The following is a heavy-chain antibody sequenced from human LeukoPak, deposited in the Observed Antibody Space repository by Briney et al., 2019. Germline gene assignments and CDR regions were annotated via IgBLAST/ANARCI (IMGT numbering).Heavy chain of an antibody. CDR3: ARGLQENLAWLQAFSAFDI. Sequence: ASVKVSGKASGYTFTSYGISWVRQAPGQGLEWMGWNSAYIGDTNYAQKLQGRVTMTTDTSTSTAYMELRSLRSDDTAVYYCARGLQENLAWLQAFSAFDIWGQGTMVTVPS. J-gene: IGHJ3*02. CDR1: GYTFTSYG. CDR2: NSAYIGDT. D-gene: IGHD6-19*01. V-gene: IGHV1-18*01.